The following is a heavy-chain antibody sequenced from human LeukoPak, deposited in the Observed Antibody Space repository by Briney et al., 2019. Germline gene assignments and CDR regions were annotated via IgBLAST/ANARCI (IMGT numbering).Heavy chain of an antibody. CDR3: ATTNDGGGYQWGDFFDF. CDR2: IIPNPRTK. CDR1: VGTPNNYP. J-gene: IGHJ4*02. V-gene: IGHV1-69*08. D-gene: IGHD3-22*01. Sequence: VNETCKSSVGTPNNYPIRWVRQPPGQGLEWMGRIIPNPRTKSRAQNFQDRVTLTADKSTNTAYMELTSLTSDGTPVYYCATTNDGGGYQWGDFFDFWGQGTLVTVSS.